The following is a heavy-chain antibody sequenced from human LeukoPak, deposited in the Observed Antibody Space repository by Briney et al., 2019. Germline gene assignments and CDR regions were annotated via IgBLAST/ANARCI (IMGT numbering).Heavy chain of an antibody. V-gene: IGHV4-34*01. J-gene: IGHJ6*02. CDR2: INHSGST. Sequence: PSETLSLTCAVYGGSFSGYYWSWIRQPPGKGLEWIGEINHSGSTNYNPSLKSRVTISVDTSKNQFSLKLSSVTAADTAVYYCARHCIAVAGYGDNYYYYGMDVWGQGTTVTVSS. D-gene: IGHD6-19*01. CDR3: ARHCIAVAGYGDNYYYYGMDV. CDR1: GGSFSGYY.